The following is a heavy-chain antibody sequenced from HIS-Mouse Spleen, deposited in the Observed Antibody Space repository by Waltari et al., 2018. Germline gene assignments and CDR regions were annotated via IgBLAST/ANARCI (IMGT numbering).Heavy chain of an antibody. J-gene: IGHJ3*02. V-gene: IGHV3-21*01. CDR1: GFTFSSYS. CDR3: ARKRQLADFDAFDI. CDR2: ISSSSSYI. Sequence: EVQLVESGGGLVKPGGSLRLSCAASGFTFSSYSMNWVRQAPGKGLEWVSSISSSSSYIYYADSVKGRFTISRDNAKNSLYLQMNSLRAEDTAVYYCARKRQLADFDAFDIWGQGTMVTVSS. D-gene: IGHD6-13*01.